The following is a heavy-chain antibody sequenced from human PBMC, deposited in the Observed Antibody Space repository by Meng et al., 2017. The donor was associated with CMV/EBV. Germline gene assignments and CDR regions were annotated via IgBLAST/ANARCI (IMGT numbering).Heavy chain of an antibody. CDR2: IKSKTDGGTT. D-gene: IGHD3-22*01. Sequence: GESLKISCAASGFTFSNAWMSWVRQAPGKGLEWVGRIKSKTDGGTTDYAAPVKGRFTISRDDSKNTLYLQMNSLKTEDTAVYYCTTVVGMIVVVIWGQGTLVTVSS. J-gene: IGHJ4*02. CDR1: GFTFSNAW. CDR3: TTVVGMIVVVI. V-gene: IGHV3-15*01.